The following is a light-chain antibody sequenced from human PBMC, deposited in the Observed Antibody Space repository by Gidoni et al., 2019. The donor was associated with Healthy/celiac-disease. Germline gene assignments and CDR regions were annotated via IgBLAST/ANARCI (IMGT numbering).Light chain of an antibody. J-gene: IGKJ2*01. CDR1: QRFLYSSNNKDY. V-gene: IGKV4-1*01. CDR2: CAS. CDR3: QQCYSTPYT. Sequence: DIVMTQSADTLAVSLGERATINCKHSQRFLYSSNNKDYLAWYQQKPGQPPKLLIYCASTRESGVPYRFSGSGSGTDFTLTISSLQAEDVAVYYCQQCYSTPYTFGQGTKLEIK.